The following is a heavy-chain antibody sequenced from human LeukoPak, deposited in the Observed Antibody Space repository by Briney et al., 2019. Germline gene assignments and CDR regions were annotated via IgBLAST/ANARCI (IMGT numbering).Heavy chain of an antibody. Sequence: GGSLRLSCAAYGFTFDWFWMHWVRQAQGKGLVWVSRIDSDGTATTYADSVKGRFTISRDSAKDMLYLQMNSLRPEDTATYYCARTGSSRDFDYWGQGTQVTVSS. CDR1: GFTFDWFW. J-gene: IGHJ4*02. V-gene: IGHV3-74*01. CDR3: ARTGSSRDFDY. D-gene: IGHD6-13*01. CDR2: IDSDGTAT.